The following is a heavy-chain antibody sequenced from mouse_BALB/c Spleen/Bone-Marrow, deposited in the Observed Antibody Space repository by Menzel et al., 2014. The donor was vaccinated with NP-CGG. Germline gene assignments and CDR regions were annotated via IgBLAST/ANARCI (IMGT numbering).Heavy chain of an antibody. CDR1: GYSFTGYF. D-gene: IGHD2-3*01. Sequence: VQLQQSGPELVKPGASVKISCKASGYSFTGYFMNRVKQSHGKSLEWIGRINPYNGDTFYNQKFKGKATLTVDKSSSTAHMELLSLTSEDSAVYYCGRDDGQAWFAYWGQGTLVTVSA. CDR3: GRDDGQAWFAY. CDR2: INPYNGDT. J-gene: IGHJ3*01. V-gene: IGHV1-37*01.